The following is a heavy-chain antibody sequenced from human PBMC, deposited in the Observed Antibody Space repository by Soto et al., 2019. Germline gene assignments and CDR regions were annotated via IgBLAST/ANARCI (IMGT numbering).Heavy chain of an antibody. J-gene: IGHJ4*02. CDR2: IYHSGSA. CDR3: ARGLITGSHYSGGWYYFDS. CDR1: GGSLSSYY. V-gene: IGHV4-59*12. D-gene: IGHD6-19*01. Sequence: SETLSLTCTVSGGSLSSYYWSWIRRPPGMGLEWIAQIYHSGSASYNPSLKSRVTISVHTSNSQFSLELSSVTAADTAVYYCARGLITGSHYSGGWYYFDSWGQGTQVTVSS.